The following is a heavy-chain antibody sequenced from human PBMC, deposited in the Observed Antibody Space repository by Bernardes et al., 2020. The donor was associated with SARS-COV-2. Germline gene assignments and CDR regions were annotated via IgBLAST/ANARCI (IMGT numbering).Heavy chain of an antibody. CDR3: ARASYGNYYYGMDV. J-gene: IGHJ6*02. Sequence: GGSLRLSCAASGFTFNSYGMHWVRQAPGKGLEWVALISYDGSNKYYADSVKGRYTISRDNSNNTLDLQMNSLRAEDTAVYYCARASYGNYYYGMDVWGQGATVNVSS. CDR1: GFTFNSYG. CDR2: ISYDGSNK. V-gene: IGHV3-30*03. D-gene: IGHD4-17*01.